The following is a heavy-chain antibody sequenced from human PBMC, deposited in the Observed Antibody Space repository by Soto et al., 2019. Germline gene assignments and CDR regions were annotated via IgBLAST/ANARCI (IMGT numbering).Heavy chain of an antibody. CDR1: GGSISSGDYY. V-gene: IGHV4-30-4*01. D-gene: IGHD2-15*01. J-gene: IGHJ5*02. CDR2: IYYSGST. Sequence: PSETLSLTCTVSGGSISSGDYYWSWIRQPPGKGLEWIGYIYYSGSTYYNPSPRSRVTISVDTSKNQFSLKLSSVTAADTAVYYCARGGYCSGGSCFWFDPWGQGTLVTVSS. CDR3: ARGGYCSGGSCFWFDP.